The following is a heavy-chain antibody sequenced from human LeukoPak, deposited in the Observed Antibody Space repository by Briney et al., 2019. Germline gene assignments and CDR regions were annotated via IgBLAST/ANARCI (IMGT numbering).Heavy chain of an antibody. CDR1: GGSISSYY. D-gene: IGHD6-13*01. J-gene: IGHJ2*01. CDR2: IYYSGST. V-gene: IGHV4-59*12. Sequence: PSETLSLTCTVSGGSISSYYWSWIRQPPGKELEWIGYIYYSGSTNYNPSLKSRVTISVDTSKNQFSLKLSSVTAADTAVYYCARDRAGAPYWYFDLWGRGTLVTVSS. CDR3: ARDRAGAPYWYFDL.